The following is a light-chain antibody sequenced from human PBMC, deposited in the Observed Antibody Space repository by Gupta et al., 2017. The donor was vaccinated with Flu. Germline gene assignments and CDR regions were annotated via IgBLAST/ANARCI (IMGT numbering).Light chain of an antibody. CDR1: SSKPRHNG. CDR2: GNS. CDR3: AAWDDLLKGVV. V-gene: IGLV1-44*01. J-gene: IGLJ2*01. Sequence: QHVPTHAPSASGPPGQSAIISCPGISSKPRHNGFHSYQQLPGTAPQLLIYGNSQRPSGVSDRFSGSKSGISASLAISGLQADDDADYYCAAWDDLLKGVVFGGGTKLTVL.